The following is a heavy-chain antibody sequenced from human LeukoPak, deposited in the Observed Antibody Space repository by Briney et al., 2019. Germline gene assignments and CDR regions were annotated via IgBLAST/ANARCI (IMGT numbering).Heavy chain of an antibody. CDR3: ARGPAATYYYYYYMDV. CDR1: GYTFTSYG. V-gene: IGHV1-18*01. Sequence: ASVKVSCKASGYTFTSYGISWVRQAPGQGLEWMGWISDYNGNTNYAQKLQGRVTMTTDTSTSTAYMELRSLRSDDTAVYYCARGPAATYYYYYYMDVWGKGTTVTVSS. D-gene: IGHD2-2*01. J-gene: IGHJ6*03. CDR2: ISDYNGNT.